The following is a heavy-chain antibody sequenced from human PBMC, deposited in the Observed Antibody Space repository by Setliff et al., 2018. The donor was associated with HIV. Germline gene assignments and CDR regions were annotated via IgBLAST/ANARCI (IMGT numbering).Heavy chain of an antibody. Sequence: KPSETLSLTCTVSGGSISSSTYYWSWIRQPPGKGLEWIGYIYTSGSTNYNPSLKSRVTISIATSKKQFYLRLTSVTAADSAVYYCARESYGSGTYDYWGQGTLVTVSS. CDR1: GGSISSSTYY. J-gene: IGHJ4*02. D-gene: IGHD3-10*01. V-gene: IGHV4-4*08. CDR3: ARESYGSGTYDY. CDR2: IYTSGST.